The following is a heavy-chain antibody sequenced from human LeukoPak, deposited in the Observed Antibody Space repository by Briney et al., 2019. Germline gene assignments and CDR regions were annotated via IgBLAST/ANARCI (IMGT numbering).Heavy chain of an antibody. CDR3: ARANFLYCSSTSCLFDY. CDR1: GYTFTDYY. J-gene: IGHJ4*02. CDR2: INPNSGGT. Sequence: GASVKVSCKASGYTFTDYYMHWVRLAPGQGLEWMGWINPNSGGTNYVQKFQGWVTTTRDTSINTAYMELSRLTSDDTAVYYCARANFLYCSSTSCLFDYWGQGTLVTVSS. D-gene: IGHD2-2*01. V-gene: IGHV1-2*04.